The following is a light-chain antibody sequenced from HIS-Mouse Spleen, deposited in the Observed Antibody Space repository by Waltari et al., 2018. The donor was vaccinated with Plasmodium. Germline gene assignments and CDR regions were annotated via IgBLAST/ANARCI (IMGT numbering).Light chain of an antibody. Sequence: QSVLTQPPSASGTPGPRVTISCSGSSPNIGSNTVNWYQQLPGTAHKLLIYSNNQRPSGVPDRFSGSKSGTSASLAISGLQSEDEADYYCAAWDDSLNGVVFGGGTKLTVL. J-gene: IGLJ2*01. CDR3: AAWDDSLNGVV. CDR2: SNN. CDR1: SPNIGSNT. V-gene: IGLV1-44*01.